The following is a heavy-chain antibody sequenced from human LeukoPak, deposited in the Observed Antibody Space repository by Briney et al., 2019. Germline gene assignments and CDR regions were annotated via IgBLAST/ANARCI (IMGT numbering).Heavy chain of an antibody. D-gene: IGHD4-17*01. CDR2: ISGSGGST. J-gene: IGHJ4*02. CDR3: AIESSYGDYDISGY. CDR1: GFTFSSYA. V-gene: IGHV3-23*01. Sequence: GGSLRLSCAASGFTFSSYAMSWVRQAPGKGLAWVSAISGSGGSTYYADPVKGRFTISRDNSKNTLYLQMNSLRAEDTAVYYCAIESSYGDYDISGYWGQGTLVTVSS.